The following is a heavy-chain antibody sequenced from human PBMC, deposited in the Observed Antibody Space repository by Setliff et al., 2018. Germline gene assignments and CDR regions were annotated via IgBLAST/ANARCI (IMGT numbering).Heavy chain of an antibody. Sequence: GGSLRLSCAASGFRFSDLYMSWVRQVPGKGLEWLSKISGDGNTVYYADSVRGRFTISRDNAKNSLYLQMNNLRAEDTAVYYCARDISVTMVREGGMDVWGKGTTVTVSS. V-gene: IGHV3-11*04. CDR3: ARDISVTMVREGGMDV. J-gene: IGHJ6*03. CDR1: GFRFSDLY. D-gene: IGHD3-10*01. CDR2: ISGDGNTV.